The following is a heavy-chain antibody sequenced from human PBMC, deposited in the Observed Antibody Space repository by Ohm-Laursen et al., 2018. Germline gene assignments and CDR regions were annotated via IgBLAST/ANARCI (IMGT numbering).Heavy chain of an antibody. CDR1: GYTLTELS. J-gene: IGHJ4*02. D-gene: IGHD6-19*01. Sequence: ASVKVSCKVSGYTLTELSMHWVRQAPGQGLEWMGGFDPEDGETIYAQKFQGRVTMTEDTSTDTAYMELSSLRSEDTAVYYCATVYSSGWAGLTGFDYWGQGTLVTVSS. CDR2: FDPEDGET. V-gene: IGHV1-24*01. CDR3: ATVYSSGWAGLTGFDY.